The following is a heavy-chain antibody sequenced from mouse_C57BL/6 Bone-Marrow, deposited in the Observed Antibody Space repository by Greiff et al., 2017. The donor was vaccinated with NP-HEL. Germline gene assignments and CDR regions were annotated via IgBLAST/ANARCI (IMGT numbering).Heavy chain of an antibody. CDR2: INPYNGGT. CDR3: AIRYGSSPDY. J-gene: IGHJ2*01. CDR1: GYTFTDYY. Sequence: VQLKQSGPVLVKPGASVKMSCKASGYTFTDYYMNWVKQSHGKSLEWIGVINPYNGGTSYNQKFKGKATLTVDKSSSTAYMELNSLTSEDSAVYYCAIRYGSSPDYWGQGTTLTVSS. D-gene: IGHD1-1*01. V-gene: IGHV1-19*01.